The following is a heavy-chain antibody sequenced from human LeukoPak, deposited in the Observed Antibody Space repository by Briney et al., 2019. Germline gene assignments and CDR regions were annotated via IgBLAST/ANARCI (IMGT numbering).Heavy chain of an antibody. Sequence: PSETLSLTCTVSGGSISSYYWSWIRQPPGKGLEWIGYIYYSGSTNYNPSLKGRVTISVDTSKNQFSLKLSSVTAADTAVYYCARVYGSGSYLYFDYWGQGTLVTVSS. V-gene: IGHV4-59*01. CDR1: GGSISSYY. J-gene: IGHJ4*02. D-gene: IGHD3-10*01. CDR3: ARVYGSGSYLYFDY. CDR2: IYYSGST.